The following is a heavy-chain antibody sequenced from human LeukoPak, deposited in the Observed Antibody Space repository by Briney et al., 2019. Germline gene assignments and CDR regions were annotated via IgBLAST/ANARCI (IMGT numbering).Heavy chain of an antibody. Sequence: GGSLRLSCAASGFTFSSYAMSWVRQAPGKGLEWVSGINGSGGRTYYGASVKGRFTITRDNSKNTLYLQMNSLRAEDTAVYYCAKAGAVRFDPWGQGTLVTVSS. CDR2: INGSGGRT. CDR3: AKAGAVRFDP. D-gene: IGHD3-10*01. J-gene: IGHJ5*02. V-gene: IGHV3-23*01. CDR1: GFTFSSYA.